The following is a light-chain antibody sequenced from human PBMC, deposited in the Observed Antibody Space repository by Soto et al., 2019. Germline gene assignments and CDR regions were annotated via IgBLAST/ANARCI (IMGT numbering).Light chain of an antibody. V-gene: IGLV1-44*01. Sequence: QAVVTQPPSASGTPGQRVTISCSGSSSNIGSETVNWYQQVPGTAPKLLIYANNQRPSGVPDRFSVSKSCTSSSLAIGGLLSEDEADYYCAAWDDSLKGWVFGGGTKLTVL. CDR3: AAWDDSLKGWV. J-gene: IGLJ3*02. CDR1: SSNIGSET. CDR2: ANN.